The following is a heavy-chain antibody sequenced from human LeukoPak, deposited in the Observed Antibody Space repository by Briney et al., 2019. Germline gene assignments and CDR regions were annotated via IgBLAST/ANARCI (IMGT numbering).Heavy chain of an antibody. CDR2: IYFIGIT. CDR1: GGSISSSSYY. J-gene: IGHJ6*03. Sequence: PSETLSLTCTVSGGSISSSSYYWGWIRQPPGKGLEWTGSIYFIGITYYNPSLKSRITISVDTSKNQLSLKLNSVIAADTAVYYCARVKKGDYMDVWGKGTTVTVSS. V-gene: IGHV4-39*07. D-gene: IGHD3-16*01. CDR3: ARVKKGDYMDV.